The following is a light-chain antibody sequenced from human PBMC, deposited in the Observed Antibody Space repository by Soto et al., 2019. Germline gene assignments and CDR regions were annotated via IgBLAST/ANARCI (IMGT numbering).Light chain of an antibody. J-gene: IGKJ4*01. Sequence: EFVLTQSPGTLSLSPGERATLSCRASQTVRNNYLAWYQRKPGQAPRLLIYGASTRATSIPARFSGSGSGTDFTLAISRRVPEDFAVDYCQQYGSSPRATFGGGTKVDIK. CDR1: QTVRNNY. V-gene: IGKV3-20*01. CDR2: GAS. CDR3: QQYGSSPRAT.